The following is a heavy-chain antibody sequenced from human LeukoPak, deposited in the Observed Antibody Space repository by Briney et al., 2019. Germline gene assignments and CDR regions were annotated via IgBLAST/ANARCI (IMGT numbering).Heavy chain of an antibody. D-gene: IGHD3-16*02. CDR3: AKVWSYDYVWGSYRPYFDY. CDR2: ISGSGGST. J-gene: IGHJ4*02. V-gene: IGHV3-23*01. Sequence: PGGSLRLSCAASGFTFSSYAMSWVRQAPGKGLEWVSAISGSGGSTYYADSVKGRFTISRDNSKNTLYLQMNSLRAEDTAVYYCAKVWSYDYVWGSYRPYFDYWGQGTLVTVSS. CDR1: GFTFSSYA.